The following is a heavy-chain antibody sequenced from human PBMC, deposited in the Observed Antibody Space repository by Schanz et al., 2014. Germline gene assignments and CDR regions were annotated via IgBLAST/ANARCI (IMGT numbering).Heavy chain of an antibody. J-gene: IGHJ6*02. V-gene: IGHV3-23*04. CDR3: AKGMGYCSGGTCYDYYYYGLDV. D-gene: IGHD2-15*01. CDR1: GFTVSSNH. CDR2: ISHSGGSK. Sequence: EGQLAESGGGLVQPGGSLRLSCAVSGFTVSSNHMSWVRQAPGKGLEWVSSISHSGGSKYYADSVKGRFTISRDNSENTLYLQMNSLSADDTAVFYCAKGMGYCSGGTCYDYYYYGLDVWGQGTTVNVSS.